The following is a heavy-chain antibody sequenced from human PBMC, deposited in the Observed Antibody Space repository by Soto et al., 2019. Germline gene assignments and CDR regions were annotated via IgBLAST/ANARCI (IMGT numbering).Heavy chain of an antibody. CDR1: GYTFASYW. CDR2: IYPGDSDT. V-gene: IGHV5-51*01. CDR3: PGPSHVGLASLFEY. J-gene: IGHJ4*02. Sequence: PGESLKISCKGSGYTFASYWIGWVRQMPGKGLEWMGIIYPGDSDTRYSPSFQGQVTISADKCINTAYLQWSGLRASDTPIYFCPGPSHVGLASLFEYWGQGTQDIGSA.